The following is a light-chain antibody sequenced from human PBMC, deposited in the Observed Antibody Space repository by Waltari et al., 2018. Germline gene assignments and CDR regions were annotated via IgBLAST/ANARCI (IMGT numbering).Light chain of an antibody. CDR2: EVS. CDR3: SSYTSSNSWV. CDR1: RSDVGGYHY. Sequence: QSALTQPASVSGSPGQSITISCIGTRSDVGGYHYVSWYQQHPGKVPKLMIYEVSNRPSGVSNRFTASKSGNTASLTISGLQAEDEADYYCSSYTSSNSWVFGGGTKLTVL. J-gene: IGLJ3*02. V-gene: IGLV2-14*01.